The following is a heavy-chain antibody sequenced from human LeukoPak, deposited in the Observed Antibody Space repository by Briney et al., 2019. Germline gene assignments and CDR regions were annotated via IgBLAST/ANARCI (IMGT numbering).Heavy chain of an antibody. CDR3: VRGKRRGYYGSGSQGSWFDP. V-gene: IGHV4-34*01. D-gene: IGHD3-10*01. CDR1: GGSFSGYY. J-gene: IGHJ5*02. Sequence: SETLSLTCAVYGGSFSGYYWSWIRQPPGKGLEWIGEINHSGSTNYNPSLKSRVTISVDTSKNQFSLKLSSVTAADTAVYYCVRGKRRGYYGSGSQGSWFDPWGQGTLVTVSS. CDR2: INHSGST.